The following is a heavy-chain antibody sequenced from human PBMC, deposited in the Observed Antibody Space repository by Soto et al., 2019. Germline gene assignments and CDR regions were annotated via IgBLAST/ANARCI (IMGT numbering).Heavy chain of an antibody. Sequence: QVQLQESGPGLVKPSETLSLTCTVSGGSISSYYWSWIRQPPGKGLEWIGYIYNSGSTNYNPSLTSXXTXPXXTSKYQFSLTLSSVTAADTAVSYCARRVAGSCFDYWGQGTLVTGSS. D-gene: IGHD6-19*01. J-gene: IGHJ4*02. V-gene: IGHV4-59*08. CDR1: GGSISSYY. CDR2: IYNSGST. CDR3: ARRVAGSCFDY.